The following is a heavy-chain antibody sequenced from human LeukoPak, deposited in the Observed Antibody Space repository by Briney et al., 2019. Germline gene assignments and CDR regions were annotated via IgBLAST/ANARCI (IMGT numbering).Heavy chain of an antibody. Sequence: SETLSLTCAVSGGSISSGGYSWSWIRQPPGKGLEWIGYIYDSGSTNYNPSLKSRVTISVDTSKNQLSLKLSSVTAADTAMYYCARGTIAVAAIFDYWGQGTLVTVSS. CDR1: GGSISSGGYS. D-gene: IGHD6-19*01. J-gene: IGHJ4*02. CDR2: IYDSGST. V-gene: IGHV4-61*08. CDR3: ARGTIAVAAIFDY.